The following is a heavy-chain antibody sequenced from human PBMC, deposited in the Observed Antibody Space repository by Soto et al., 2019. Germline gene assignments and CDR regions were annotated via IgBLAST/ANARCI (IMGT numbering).Heavy chain of an antibody. V-gene: IGHV4-39*02. J-gene: IGHJ6*03. CDR2: IYYSGNT. CDR1: GGSISSSSYY. D-gene: IGHD3-10*01. Sequence: PSETLSLTCTVSGGSISSSSYYWGWIRQPPGKGLEWIGSIYYSGNTYYNPSLKSRVAISLDMSKNQFSLKLNSVTAADTAVYYCARDRGPYYYGSGTTRYYYMDFPGKGTMVTVSS. CDR3: ARDRGPYYYGSGTTRYYYMDF.